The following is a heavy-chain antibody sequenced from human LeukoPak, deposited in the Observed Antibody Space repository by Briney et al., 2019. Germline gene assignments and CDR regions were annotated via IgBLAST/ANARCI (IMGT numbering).Heavy chain of an antibody. J-gene: IGHJ5*02. Sequence: PGKSLRLSCAASGFTFTNYAMHWVRQAPGKGLEWVAVISNDGNNEFYADSVKGRFTISRDSSKNTLYLQLGSLRAEDTALYYCTRVLYSGTWSPYSWGQGTLVTVSS. CDR3: TRVLYSGTWSPYS. CDR1: GFTFTNYA. CDR2: ISNDGNNE. D-gene: IGHD6-13*01. V-gene: IGHV3-30*04.